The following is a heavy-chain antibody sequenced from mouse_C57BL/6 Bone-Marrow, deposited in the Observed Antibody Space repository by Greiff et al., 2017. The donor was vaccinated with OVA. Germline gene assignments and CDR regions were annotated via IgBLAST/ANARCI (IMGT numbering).Heavy chain of an antibody. J-gene: IGHJ2*01. D-gene: IGHD1-1*01. CDR1: GFTFSDYG. Sequence: DVHLVESGGGLVKPGGSLKLSCAASGFTFSDYGMHWVRQAPEKGLEWVAYISSGSSTIYYADTVKGRFTISRDNAKNTLFLQMTSLRSEDTAMYYCARPLYYYGSSYVDYWGQGTTLTVSS. CDR3: ARPLYYYGSSYVDY. V-gene: IGHV5-17*01. CDR2: ISSGSSTI.